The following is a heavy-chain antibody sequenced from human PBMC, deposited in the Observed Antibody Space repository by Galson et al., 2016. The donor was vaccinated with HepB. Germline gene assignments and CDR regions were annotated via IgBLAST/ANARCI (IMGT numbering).Heavy chain of an antibody. D-gene: IGHD3-10*01. Sequence: PALVKPTQTLTLTCTFSGFSLSSSGVGVGWIRQSPGKALEWLALIYWTDDQRYSPSLKSRLTITKDTSKNQVVLTLTNMDPVDTATYYCAHRRTSADYGSGKDHYFDYWGQGTLVTVSS. CDR2: IYWTDDQ. CDR1: GFSLSSSGVG. CDR3: AHRRTSADYGSGKDHYFDY. V-gene: IGHV2-5*01. J-gene: IGHJ4*02.